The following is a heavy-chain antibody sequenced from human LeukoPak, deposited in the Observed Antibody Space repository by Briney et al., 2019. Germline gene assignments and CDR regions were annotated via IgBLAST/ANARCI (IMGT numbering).Heavy chain of an antibody. CDR3: ARENRHSSSWYGSVFAMVYNWFDP. Sequence: SQTLSLTCAISGDSVSSNSAAWNWIRQSPSRGLEWLGRTYYRSKWYNDYAVSVKSRITVNPDTSKNQFSLRLNSVTPEDTAVYYCARENRHSSSWYGSVFAMVYNWFDPWGQGTLVTVSS. J-gene: IGHJ5*02. CDR2: TYYRSKWYN. V-gene: IGHV6-1*01. CDR1: GDSVSSNSAA. D-gene: IGHD6-13*01.